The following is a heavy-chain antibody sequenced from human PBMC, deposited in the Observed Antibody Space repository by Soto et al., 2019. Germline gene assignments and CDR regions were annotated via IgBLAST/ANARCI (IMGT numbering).Heavy chain of an antibody. J-gene: IGHJ5*02. Sequence: PGGSLRLSCAASGFTFSSYSMNWVRQAPGKGLEWVSSISSSSSYIYYADSVKGRFTISRDNAKNSLYLQMNSLRAEDTAVYYCARGDRYYDFWSGRRGAAPPYFDTRGQGAPLPVSS. CDR3: ARGDRYYDFWSGRRGAAPPYFDT. V-gene: IGHV3-21*01. D-gene: IGHD3-3*01. CDR2: ISSSSSYI. CDR1: GFTFSSYS.